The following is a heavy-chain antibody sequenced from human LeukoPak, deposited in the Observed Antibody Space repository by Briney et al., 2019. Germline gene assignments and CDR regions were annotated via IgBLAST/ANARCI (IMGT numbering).Heavy chain of an antibody. J-gene: IGHJ4*02. D-gene: IGHD3-22*01. V-gene: IGHV4-59*08. CDR2: IYYSGST. Sequence: SETLSLTCTVSGGSISGYYWSWIRQPPGKGLECIGYIYYSGSTNYNPSFKSRVTISVDTSRNQFSLKLTSVTAADTAVYYCAKVSDRDSSGYHWGFEYWGQGTLVTVSS. CDR1: GGSISGYY. CDR3: AKVSDRDSSGYHWGFEY.